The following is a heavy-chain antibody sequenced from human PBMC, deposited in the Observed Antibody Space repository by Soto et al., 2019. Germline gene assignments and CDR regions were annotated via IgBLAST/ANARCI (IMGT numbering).Heavy chain of an antibody. CDR3: ATERRGDGSSSATY. CDR1: GFTFSSYA. CDR2: IAYDASVK. J-gene: IGHJ4*02. V-gene: IGHV3-30-3*01. Sequence: QVQLVESGGGVVQPGRSLRLSCAAAGFTFSSYAMHWVRQAPGKGLEWVAVIAYDASVKYYGDSVKGRFTISRDNSRDTLYLQMNSLSPEDTAVYYCATERRGDGSSSATYWGQGTLVTVSS. D-gene: IGHD6-6*01.